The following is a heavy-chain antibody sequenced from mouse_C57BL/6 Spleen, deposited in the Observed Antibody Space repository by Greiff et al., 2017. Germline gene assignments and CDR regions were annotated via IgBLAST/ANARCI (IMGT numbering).Heavy chain of an antibody. CDR3: ARESDYYGSSYYAMDY. J-gene: IGHJ4*01. CDR2: ISYDGSN. V-gene: IGHV3-6*01. Sequence: EVHLVESGPGLVKPSQSLSLTCSVTGYSITSGYYWNWIRQFPGNKLEWMGYISYDGSNNYNPSLKNRISITRDTSKNQFFLKLNSVTTEDTATYYCARESDYYGSSYYAMDYWGQGTSVTVSS. D-gene: IGHD1-1*01. CDR1: GYSITSGYY.